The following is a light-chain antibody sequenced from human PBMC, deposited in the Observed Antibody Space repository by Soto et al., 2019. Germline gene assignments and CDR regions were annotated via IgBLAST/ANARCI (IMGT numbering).Light chain of an antibody. V-gene: IGKV4-1*01. CDR3: QQHYNTPWT. J-gene: IGKJ1*01. Sequence: DIVLTQSPDSLAVSLGERSTINCQSSQSVLYSSNNKNYLAWYQQKAGQPPKLLIYWASTRESGVPDRFSGSGSGTDFTLTISSLQAEDVAVYYCQQHYNTPWTFGQGTKVDIK. CDR1: QSVLYSSNNKNY. CDR2: WAS.